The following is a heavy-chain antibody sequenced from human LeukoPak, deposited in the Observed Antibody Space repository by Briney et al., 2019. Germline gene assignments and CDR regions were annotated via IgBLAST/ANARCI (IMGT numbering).Heavy chain of an antibody. D-gene: IGHD3-22*01. Sequence: SETLSLTCTVSGGSITSGDYYWSWIRQPPGKGLEWIAYMYYSGSTYYNPSLMSRVTMSADTSKNQFSLKLSSVTAADTAVYYCARPYYYDSRIDPWGQGTLVTVSS. CDR2: MYYSGST. V-gene: IGHV4-30-4*01. CDR1: GGSITSGDYY. J-gene: IGHJ5*02. CDR3: ARPYYYDSRIDP.